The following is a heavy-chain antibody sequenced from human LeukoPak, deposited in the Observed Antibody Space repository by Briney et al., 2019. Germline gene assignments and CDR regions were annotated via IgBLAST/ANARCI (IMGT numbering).Heavy chain of an antibody. CDR3: ARLYYYASSGYDALDI. Sequence: ASVKVSCKASGYSFTSYDINWVRQATGLGLEWMGGMNPNGGNTGYAQNFQGRVTITRNTSISTAYMELSSLTSEDTAVYYCARLYYYASSGYDALDIWGQGTMVTVSS. J-gene: IGHJ3*02. V-gene: IGHV1-8*03. CDR2: MNPNGGNT. D-gene: IGHD3-22*01. CDR1: GYSFTSYD.